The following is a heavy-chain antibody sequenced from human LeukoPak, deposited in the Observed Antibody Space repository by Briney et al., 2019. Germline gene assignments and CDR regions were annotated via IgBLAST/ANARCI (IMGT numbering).Heavy chain of an antibody. CDR2: IYTSGST. V-gene: IGHV4-61*02. CDR3: ARESLYYDYVWGSYRYPPEA. D-gene: IGHD3-16*02. Sequence: PSQTLALTCTVSGGSISSGSYYWSWIRQPAGKGVEWIGRIYTSGSTNYNPSLKSRVTISVDTSKNQFSLKLSSVTAADTAVYYCARESLYYDYVWGSYRYPPEAWGQGTMDTVSS. CDR1: GGSISSGSYY. J-gene: IGHJ3*01.